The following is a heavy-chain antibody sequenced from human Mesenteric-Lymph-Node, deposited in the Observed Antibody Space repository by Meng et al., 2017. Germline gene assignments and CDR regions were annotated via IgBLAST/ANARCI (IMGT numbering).Heavy chain of an antibody. J-gene: IGHJ6*02. CDR1: GDSVSSNSAA. CDR3: ARDLAAAGTFYYYYGMDV. CDR2: TYYRSKWYN. Sequence: SQTLSRTRAISGDSVSSNSAAWNWIRQSPSRGLEWLGRTYYRSKWYNDYAVSVKSRITINPDTSKNQFSLQLNSVTPEDTAVYYCARDLAAAGTFYYYYGMDVWGQGTTVTVSS. D-gene: IGHD6-13*01. V-gene: IGHV6-1*01.